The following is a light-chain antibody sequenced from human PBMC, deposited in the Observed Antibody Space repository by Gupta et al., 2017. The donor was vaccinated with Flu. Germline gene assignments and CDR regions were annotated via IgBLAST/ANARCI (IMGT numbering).Light chain of an antibody. CDR3: MNGKHPWT. CDR2: EVS. V-gene: IGKV2-30*01. J-gene: IGKJ2*02. CDR1: QSLVYSVGNTS. Sequence: VVTTQPPPSLPVTLGQPASLSCRPSQSLVYSVGNTSLHWFPQRPGQAQRRLIYEVSNRDSGDPDRSRGRGVGTDFTLKISMAEAEHVGVYYSMNGKHPWTLGQGTKLETK.